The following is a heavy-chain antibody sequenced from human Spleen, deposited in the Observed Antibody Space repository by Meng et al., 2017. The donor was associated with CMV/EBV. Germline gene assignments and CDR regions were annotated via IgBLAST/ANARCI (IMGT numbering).Heavy chain of an antibody. CDR3: ARGRVPAATYYFDY. CDR1: SGSIGTYY. J-gene: IGHJ4*02. Sequence: SETLSLTCTVSSGSIGTYYRSWIRQPPGKGLEWIGYIYYSGSTNYNPSLKSRVTISVDTSKNQFSLKLTSLTAADTAVYYCARGRVPAATYYFDYWGQGTRVTVSS. D-gene: IGHD2-2*01. V-gene: IGHV4-59*12. CDR2: IYYSGST.